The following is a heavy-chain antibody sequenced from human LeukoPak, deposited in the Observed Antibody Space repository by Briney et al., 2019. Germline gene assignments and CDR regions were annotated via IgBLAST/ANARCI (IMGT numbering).Heavy chain of an antibody. J-gene: IGHJ3*02. CDR2: INPNSGGT. CDR1: GYTFTSYT. CDR3: ARKGVSRLSIAARPDAFDI. D-gene: IGHD6-6*01. Sequence: GASVKVSCKASGYTFTSYTINWVRQAPGQGLEWMGWINPNSGGTNYAQKFQGRVTMTRDTSISTAYMELSRLRSDDTAVYYCARKGVSRLSIAARPDAFDIWGQGTMVTVSS. V-gene: IGHV1-2*02.